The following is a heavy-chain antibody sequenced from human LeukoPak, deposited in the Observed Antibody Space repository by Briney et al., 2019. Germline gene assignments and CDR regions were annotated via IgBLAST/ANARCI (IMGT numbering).Heavy chain of an antibody. Sequence: GRSLRLSCAASGFTFSSYAMHWVRQAPGKGPEWVAVISYDGSNKFYADSVKGRFTISRDNSKNTLYLQMNSLRAEDSAVYYCAREGPGIAAAGDHPSMDVWGQGTTVTASS. CDR1: GFTFSSYA. V-gene: IGHV3-30-3*01. CDR3: AREGPGIAAAGDHPSMDV. J-gene: IGHJ6*02. CDR2: ISYDGSNK. D-gene: IGHD6-13*01.